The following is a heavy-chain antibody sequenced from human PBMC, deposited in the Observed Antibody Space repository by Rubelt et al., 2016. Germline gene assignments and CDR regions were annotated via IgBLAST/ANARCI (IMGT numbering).Heavy chain of an antibody. J-gene: IGHJ6*02. V-gene: IGHV3-48*04. CDR3: AKDMGYCTNGVCYQTLSRHYDYYYGMDV. CDR2: ISSSSSTI. Sequence: GWEWVSYISSSSSTIYYADSVKGRFTISRDNSKNSLYLQMNSLRTEDTALYYCAKDMGYCTNGVCYQTLSRHYDYYYGMDVWGQGTTVTVSS. D-gene: IGHD2-8*01.